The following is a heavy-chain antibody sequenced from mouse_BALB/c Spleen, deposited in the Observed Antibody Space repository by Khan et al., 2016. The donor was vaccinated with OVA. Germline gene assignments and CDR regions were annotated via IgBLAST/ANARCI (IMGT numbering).Heavy chain of an antibody. CDR2: INPNNGGT. V-gene: IGHV1-18*01. J-gene: IGHJ3*01. Sequence: VRLQQSGPELVKPGASVKIPCKATGYTFTDYNMDWVKQSHGKSLEWIGDINPNNGGTIYNQKFTGKATLTVDKSSSTAYMELRSLTSEDTAAYYCAREWASWFAYWGQGTLVTVSA. CDR1: GYTFTDYN. CDR3: AREWASWFAY.